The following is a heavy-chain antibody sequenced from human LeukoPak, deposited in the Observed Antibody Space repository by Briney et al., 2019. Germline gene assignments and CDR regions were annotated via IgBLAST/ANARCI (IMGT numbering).Heavy chain of an antibody. CDR3: AKGGYCSSSSCYYGWFEP. J-gene: IGHJ5*02. V-gene: IGHV3-23*01. D-gene: IGHD2-2*01. Sequence: GGSLRLSCAASGFTFSSYAMSWVRQAPGKGLEWVSAISGSGDSTYYADSVKGRFTISRDNSKNTLHLQMNSLRAEDTAAYYCAKGGYCSSSSCYYGWFEPWGQGTLVTVSS. CDR1: GFTFSSYA. CDR2: ISGSGDST.